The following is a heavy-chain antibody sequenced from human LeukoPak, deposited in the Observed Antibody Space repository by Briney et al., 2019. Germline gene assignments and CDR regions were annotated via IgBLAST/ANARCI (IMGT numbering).Heavy chain of an antibody. V-gene: IGHV3-7*01. CDR2: IKQDGSEK. Sequence: GGSLRLSCAASGFTFSSYWMSWVRQAPGKGLEWVANIKQDGSEKYYVDSVKGRFTISRDNAKNSLYLQMNSLRAEDTAVYYCARGDVVGTYYDFWSGYFNGAFDIWGQGTTVTVSS. D-gene: IGHD3-3*01. CDR3: ARGDVVGTYYDFWSGYFNGAFDI. J-gene: IGHJ3*02. CDR1: GFTFSSYW.